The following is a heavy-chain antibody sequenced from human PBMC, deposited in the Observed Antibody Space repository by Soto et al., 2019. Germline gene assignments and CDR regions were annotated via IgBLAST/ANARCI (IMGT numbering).Heavy chain of an antibody. V-gene: IGHV3-23*01. CDR3: AKEPRAVAGPGVDY. CDR2: IGGSGGSP. CDR1: GFIFSSYA. J-gene: IGHJ4*02. Sequence: EVQVLESGGGLVQPGGSLRLSCAASGFIFSSYAMSWVRQAPGKGLEWVSAIGGSGGSPYYADSVKGRFTISRDNTKNTLYLQMNSLRAEDTAVYYCAKEPRAVAGPGVDYWGQGTLVTVSS. D-gene: IGHD6-19*01.